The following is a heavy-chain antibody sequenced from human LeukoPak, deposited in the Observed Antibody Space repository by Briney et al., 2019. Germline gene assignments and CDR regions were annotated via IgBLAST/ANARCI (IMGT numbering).Heavy chain of an antibody. D-gene: IGHD6-19*01. CDR3: ARDQWLVRAYDAFDI. Sequence: PSETLSLTCTVSGGSISSSSYYWGWIRQPPGKGLEWIGSIYYSGSTYYNPSLKSRVTISVDTSKNQFSLKLSSVTAADTAVYYCARDQWLVRAYDAFDIWGQGTMVTVSS. CDR2: IYYSGST. J-gene: IGHJ3*02. CDR1: GGSISSSSYY. V-gene: IGHV4-39*02.